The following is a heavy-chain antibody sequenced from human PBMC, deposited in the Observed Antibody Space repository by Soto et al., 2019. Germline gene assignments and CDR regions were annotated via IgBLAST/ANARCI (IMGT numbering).Heavy chain of an antibody. Sequence: EVQLVESGGGLVQPGGSLRLSCAASGFTFSSYWMSCVLQAPGKGLEWVANIKQDGSEKYYVDSVKGRFTISRDNAKNSLYLQMNSLSAEDTAVYYCARHGRSRSSSWFDYWGQGTLVTVSS. CDR3: ARHGRSRSSSWFDY. D-gene: IGHD6-13*01. CDR2: IKQDGSEK. CDR1: GFTFSSYW. J-gene: IGHJ4*02. V-gene: IGHV3-7*01.